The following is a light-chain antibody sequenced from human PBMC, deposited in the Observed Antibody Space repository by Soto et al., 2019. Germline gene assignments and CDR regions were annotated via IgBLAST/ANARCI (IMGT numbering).Light chain of an antibody. CDR2: DAS. V-gene: IGKV1-5*01. Sequence: DIQMTQSPSTLSASVGDTVTVTCRASQSVSGWLAWYQQKPGEAPKLLIYDASALPRGVPSRFSGSRSGTTVTLTIASLQPDDCETYDGQQYETFSGTFGPGTKVDIK. J-gene: IGKJ1*01. CDR3: QQYETFSGT. CDR1: QSVSGW.